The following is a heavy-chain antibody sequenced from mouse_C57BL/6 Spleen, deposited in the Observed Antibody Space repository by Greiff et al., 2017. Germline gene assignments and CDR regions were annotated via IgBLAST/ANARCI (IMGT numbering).Heavy chain of an antibody. CDR1: GYTFTDYE. J-gene: IGHJ4*01. CDR2: IDPETGGT. CDR3: TRKPSYAMDY. Sequence: QVQLKESGAELVRPGASVTLSCKASGYTFTDYEMHWVKQTPVHGLEWIGAIDPETGGTAYNQKFKGKAILTADKSSSTAYMELRSLTSEDSAVYYCTRKPSYAMDYWGQGTSVTVSS. V-gene: IGHV1-15*01.